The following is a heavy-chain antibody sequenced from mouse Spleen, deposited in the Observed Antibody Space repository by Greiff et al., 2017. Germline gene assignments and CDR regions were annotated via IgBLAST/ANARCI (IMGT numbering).Heavy chain of an antibody. D-gene: IGHD1-1*01. CDR2: IYPGSGST. CDR3: TRSYYYGSSYYAMDY. J-gene: IGHJ4*01. V-gene: IGHV1S22*01. Sequence: LQQPGSELVRPGASVKLSCKASGYTFTSYWMHWVKQRPGQGLEWIGNIYPGSGSTNYDEKFKSKATLTVDTSSSTAYMQLSSLTSEDSAVYYCTRSYYYGSSYYAMDYWGQGTSVTVSS. CDR1: GYTFTSYW.